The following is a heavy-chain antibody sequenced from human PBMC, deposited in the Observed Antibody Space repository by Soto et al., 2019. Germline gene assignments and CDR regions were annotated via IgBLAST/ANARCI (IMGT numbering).Heavy chain of an antibody. J-gene: IGHJ5*02. Sequence: GASVKVSCKASGGTFSSYAISWVRQAPGQGLEWMGGIIPIFGTANYAQKFQGRVTITADESTSTAYMELSSLRSEDTAVYYCARDILPVYPRSFDPRGPGPLVTVSS. CDR1: GGTFSSYA. V-gene: IGHV1-69*13. D-gene: IGHD3-9*01. CDR3: ARDILPVYPRSFDP. CDR2: IIPIFGTA.